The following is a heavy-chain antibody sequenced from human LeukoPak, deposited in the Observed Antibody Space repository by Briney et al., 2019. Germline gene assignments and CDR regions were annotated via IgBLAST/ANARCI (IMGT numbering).Heavy chain of an antibody. CDR2: MSSSGTTI. CDR3: ARDGGVATIGAFDY. D-gene: IGHD5-12*01. CDR1: GFTFSSYS. V-gene: IGHV3-48*04. Sequence: GGSLRLSCAASGFTFSSYSMNWVRQAPGKGLEWVSYMSSSGTTIYYADSVKGRFTISRDNAKNSLYLQMNSLRAEDTAVYYCARDGGVATIGAFDYWGQGTLVTVSS. J-gene: IGHJ4*02.